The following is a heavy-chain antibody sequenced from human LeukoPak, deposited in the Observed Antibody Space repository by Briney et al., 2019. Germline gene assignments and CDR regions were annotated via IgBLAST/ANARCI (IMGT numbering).Heavy chain of an antibody. J-gene: IGHJ3*02. Sequence: SETLSLTCTVSGGSISSYYWSWIRQPPGKGLEWIGYIYYSGSTNYNPSLKSRVTISVDTSKNQFSLKLSSVTAADTAVYYCARCDILTGDAFDIWGQGTMVTVSS. CDR3: ARCDILTGDAFDI. V-gene: IGHV4-59*01. CDR1: GGSISSYY. CDR2: IYYSGST. D-gene: IGHD3-9*01.